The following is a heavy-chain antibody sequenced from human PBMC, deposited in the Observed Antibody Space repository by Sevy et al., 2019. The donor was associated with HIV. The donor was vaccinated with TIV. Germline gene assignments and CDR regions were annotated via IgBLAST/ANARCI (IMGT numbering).Heavy chain of an antibody. CDR2: ISYDGSNK. Sequence: GGSLRLSCAASGFTFNTYDMHWVRQAPGKGLEWVALISYDGSNKYYADSVKGRFTMSRDNSKNTLYLQMNSLRAEDTAVYYCGRDDLVGAMIGAFDIWGQGTMVTVSS. D-gene: IGHD1-26*01. J-gene: IGHJ3*02. CDR3: GRDDLVGAMIGAFDI. V-gene: IGHV3-30*03. CDR1: GFTFNTYD.